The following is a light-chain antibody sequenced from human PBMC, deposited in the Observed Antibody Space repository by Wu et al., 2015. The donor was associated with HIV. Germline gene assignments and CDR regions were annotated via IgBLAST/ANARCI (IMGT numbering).Light chain of an antibody. CDR2: GAS. CDR1: QIVSSSF. V-gene: IGKV3-20*01. CDR3: QQYGGSSLT. J-gene: IGKJ4*01. Sequence: EIVLTQSPGTLSLSPGERATLSCRASQIVSSSFLAWYQQKPGLAPRLLIYGASSRASDIPDRFSGSGSGTDFTLTISRLEPEDFALYFCQQYGGSSLTFGGGTKVEIK.